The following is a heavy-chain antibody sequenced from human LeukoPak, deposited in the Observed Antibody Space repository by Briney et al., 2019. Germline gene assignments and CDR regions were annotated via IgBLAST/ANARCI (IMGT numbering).Heavy chain of an antibody. CDR1: GFTVSSYS. V-gene: IGHV3-64*01. CDR2: ISANGRNT. D-gene: IGHD1-26*01. CDR3: ARVGLGSGFDY. J-gene: IGHJ4*02. Sequence: PGGSLRLSCAAPGFTVSSYSMHWVRQAPGKGLEYVSAISANGRNTYYASSVKGRFTISRDNSKNTLYLQMGSLRAEDLAVYYCARVGLGSGFDYWGQGTLVTVSS.